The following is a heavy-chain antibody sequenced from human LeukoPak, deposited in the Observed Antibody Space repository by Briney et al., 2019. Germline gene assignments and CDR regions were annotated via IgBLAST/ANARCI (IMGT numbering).Heavy chain of an antibody. CDR2: INHSGST. CDR3: ASRGSRDGSEGAFDI. Sequence: PSETLSLTCAVYGGSFSGYYWSWIRQPPGKGLEWIGEINHSGSTNYNPSLKSRVTISVDTSKNQFSLKLSSVTAVDTAVYYCASRGSRDGSEGAFDIWGQGTMVTVSS. D-gene: IGHD3-16*01. CDR1: GGSFSGYY. J-gene: IGHJ3*02. V-gene: IGHV4-34*01.